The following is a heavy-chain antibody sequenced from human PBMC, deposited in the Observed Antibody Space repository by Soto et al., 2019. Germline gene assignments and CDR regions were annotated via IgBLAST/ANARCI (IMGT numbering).Heavy chain of an antibody. CDR3: ARGYYDILTGPFDY. CDR2: FDPEDGET. Sequence: ASVKVSCKASGYTFTGYYMHWVRQAPGKGLEWMGGFDPEDGETIYAQKFQGRVTMTEDTSTDTAYMELSSLRSEDTAVYYCARGYYDILTGPFDYWGQGTLVTVSS. V-gene: IGHV1-24*01. CDR1: GYTFTGYY. J-gene: IGHJ4*02. D-gene: IGHD3-9*01.